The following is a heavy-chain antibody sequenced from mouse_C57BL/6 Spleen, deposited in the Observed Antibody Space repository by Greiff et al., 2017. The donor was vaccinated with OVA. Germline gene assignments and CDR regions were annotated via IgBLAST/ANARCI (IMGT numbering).Heavy chain of an antibody. Sequence: EVHLVESGGGLVQPKGSLKLSCAASGFTFNTYAMHWVRQAPGKGLEWVARIRSKSSNYATYYADSVKDRFTISRDDSQSMLYLQMNNLKTEDTAMDYCVRDSYYDYDWAMDYWGQGTSGTVSS. CDR3: VRDSYYDYDWAMDY. J-gene: IGHJ4*01. CDR1: GFTFNTYA. D-gene: IGHD2-4*01. CDR2: IRSKSSNYAT. V-gene: IGHV10-3*01.